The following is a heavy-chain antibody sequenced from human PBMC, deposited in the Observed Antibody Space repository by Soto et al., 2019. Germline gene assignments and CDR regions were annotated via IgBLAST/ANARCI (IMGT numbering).Heavy chain of an antibody. CDR2: ISAYNGNT. V-gene: IGHV1-18*01. CDR1: GYTFTSYG. Sequence: QVQLVQSGAEVKKPGASVKVSCKASGYTFTSYGISWVRQAPGQGLEWMGWISAYNGNTNYAQKLQGRVTMTTDTSTSTDYMELRSLRSDDTDVYYGARARCGYCTNGVCYTFDDWGQGTLVTVSS. CDR3: ARARCGYCTNGVCYTFDD. D-gene: IGHD2-8*01. J-gene: IGHJ4*02.